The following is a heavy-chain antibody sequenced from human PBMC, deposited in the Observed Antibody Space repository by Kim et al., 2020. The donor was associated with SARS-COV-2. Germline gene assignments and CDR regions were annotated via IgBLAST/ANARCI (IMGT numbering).Heavy chain of an antibody. J-gene: IGHJ6*02. D-gene: IGHD3-9*01. CDR1: GGTFSSYA. CDR2: IIPIFGTA. V-gene: IGHV1-69*13. CDR3: AREDRHESGEGLTRIQLRYFDWRNYGMDV. Sequence: SVKVSCKASGGTFSSYAISWVRQAPGQGLEWMGGIIPIFGTANYAQKFQGRVTITADESTSTAYMELSSLRSEDTAVYYCAREDRHESGEGLTRIQLRYFDWRNYGMDVWGQGTTVTVSS.